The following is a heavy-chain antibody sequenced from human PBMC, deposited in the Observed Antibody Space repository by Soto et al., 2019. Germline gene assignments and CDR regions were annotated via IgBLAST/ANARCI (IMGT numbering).Heavy chain of an antibody. CDR2: ISVSSTYT. D-gene: IGHD1-26*01. CDR1: AFTFTDYY. CDR3: ARDLEVGAYLYYFDS. Sequence: GGSLRLSCSPSAFTFTDYYRTWVRPPPGKGMEWLAYISVSSTYTNYADSVKGRFTVSRDNAKKSVYLQMNSLRVEDTAVYYCARDLEVGAYLYYFDSLGLGTLVTVSS. J-gene: IGHJ4*02. V-gene: IGHV3-11*06.